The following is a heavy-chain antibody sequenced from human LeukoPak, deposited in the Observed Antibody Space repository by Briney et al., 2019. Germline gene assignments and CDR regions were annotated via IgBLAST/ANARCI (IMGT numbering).Heavy chain of an antibody. D-gene: IGHD6-19*01. V-gene: IGHV3-30*04. CDR1: GFTFSSYA. J-gene: IGHJ4*02. CDR2: ISYDGSNK. CDR3: ARVGPFSSGWARFDY. Sequence: GRSLRLSCAASGFTFSSYAMHWVRQAPGKGLEWVAVISYDGSNKYYADSVKGRFTISGDNSKNTLYLQMNSPRAEDTAVYYCARVGPFSSGWARFDYWGQGTLVTVSS.